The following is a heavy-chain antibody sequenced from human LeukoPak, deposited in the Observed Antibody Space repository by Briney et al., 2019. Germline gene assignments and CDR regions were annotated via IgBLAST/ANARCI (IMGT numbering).Heavy chain of an antibody. D-gene: IGHD3-22*01. CDR1: GFTFSDYY. J-gene: IGHJ3*02. CDR3: ARGGLYYLDSSGPYKSVALDI. V-gene: IGHV3-11*04. Sequence: GGSLRLSCAASGFTFSDYYMSWIRQAPGKGLEWVSYISTTGSTIYYADSVKGRFTISRDNSKNTLYLQMNSLRAEDTAVYYCARGGLYYLDSSGPYKSVALDIWGQGTMVTVSS. CDR2: ISTTGSTI.